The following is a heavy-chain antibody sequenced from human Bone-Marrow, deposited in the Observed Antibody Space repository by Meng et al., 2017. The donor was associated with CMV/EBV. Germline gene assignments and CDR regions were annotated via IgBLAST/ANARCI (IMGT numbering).Heavy chain of an antibody. Sequence: SETLSLTCTVSGGSISSSSYYWGWIRQPPGKGLEWIGSIYYSGSTYYNPSLKSRVTISVDTSKNQFSLKLSSVTAADTAVYYCARSIAARPGGTPDAFDIWGHGTMVPSPQ. CDR1: GGSISSSSYY. CDR3: ARSIAARPGGTPDAFDI. CDR2: IYYSGST. D-gene: IGHD6-6*01. J-gene: IGHJ3*02. V-gene: IGHV4-39*07.